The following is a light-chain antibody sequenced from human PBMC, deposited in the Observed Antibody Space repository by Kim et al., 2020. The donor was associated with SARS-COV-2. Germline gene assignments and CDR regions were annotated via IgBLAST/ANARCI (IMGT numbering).Light chain of an antibody. Sequence: ATINCKSSQSVLYSSNNKNYLVWYQQKPGQPPKLLIYWASTRESGVPDRFSGSGSGTDFTLTISSLQAEDVAVYYCQQYYSTPPTFGQGTKVDIK. J-gene: IGKJ1*01. V-gene: IGKV4-1*01. CDR3: QQYYSTPPT. CDR2: WAS. CDR1: QSVLYSSNNKNY.